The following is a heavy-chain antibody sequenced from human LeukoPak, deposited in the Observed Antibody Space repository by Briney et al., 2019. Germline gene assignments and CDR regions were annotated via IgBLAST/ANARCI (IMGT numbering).Heavy chain of an antibody. CDR2: ISSSSSYI. CDR1: GGSFSGYY. Sequence: ETLSLTCAVYGGSFSGYYWSWIRQPPGKGLEWVSSISSSSSYIYYADSVKGRFTISRDNAKNSLYLQMNSLRAEDTAVYYCLGGWFDPWGQGTLVTVSS. V-gene: IGHV3-21*01. J-gene: IGHJ5*02. CDR3: LGGWFDP. D-gene: IGHD3-16*01.